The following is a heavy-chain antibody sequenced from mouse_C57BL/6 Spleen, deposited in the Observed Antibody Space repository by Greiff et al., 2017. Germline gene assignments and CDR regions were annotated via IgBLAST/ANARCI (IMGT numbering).Heavy chain of an antibody. Sequence: QVQLKESGAELARPGASVKMSCKASGYTFTSYTMHWVKQRPGQGLEWIGYINPSSGYTKYNQKFKDKATLTADKSSSTAYMQLSSLTSEDSAVYYCSRFYGSSRTFYAMDYWGQGTSVTVSS. J-gene: IGHJ4*01. V-gene: IGHV1-4*01. D-gene: IGHD1-1*01. CDR1: GYTFTSYT. CDR3: SRFYGSSRTFYAMDY. CDR2: INPSSGYT.